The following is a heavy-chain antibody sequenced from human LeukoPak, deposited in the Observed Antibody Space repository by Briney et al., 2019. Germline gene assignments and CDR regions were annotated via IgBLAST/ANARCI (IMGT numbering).Heavy chain of an antibody. Sequence: SETLSLTCALFGGSFSKYYWSWIRQPPGKGLQWIGEINHNGSTNNNPSLKSRVTISPHRSTTQFSLKLNSVTAADPAVYYCARASQLVISRRGPWFDPSGQGTLVTASS. J-gene: IGHJ5*02. D-gene: IGHD6-6*01. CDR1: GGSFSKYY. CDR3: ARASQLVISRRGPWFDP. V-gene: IGHV4-34*01. CDR2: INHNGST.